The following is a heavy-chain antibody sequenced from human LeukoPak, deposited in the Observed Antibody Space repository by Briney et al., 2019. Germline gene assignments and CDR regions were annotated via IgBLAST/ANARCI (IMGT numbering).Heavy chain of an antibody. V-gene: IGHV3-48*04. D-gene: IGHD3-10*01. CDR1: GFTFSSYS. Sequence: GESLRLSCAASGFTFSSYSMNWVRQAPGKGLEWVSYISSSSSTIYCADSVKGRFTISRDNAKNSLYLQMNSLRAEDTAVYYCARGFSYAFDIWGQGTVVTVSS. CDR3: ARGFSYAFDI. CDR2: ISSSSSTI. J-gene: IGHJ3*02.